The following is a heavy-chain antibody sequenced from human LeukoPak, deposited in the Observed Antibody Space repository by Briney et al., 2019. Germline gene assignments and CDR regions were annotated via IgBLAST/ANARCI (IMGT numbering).Heavy chain of an antibody. Sequence: SETLSLTCAVYGGSFSGYYWSWIRQPPGKGLEWIGEINHSGSTNYNPSLKSRVTISVDTSKNQFSLKLSSVTAADTAVYYCARVRRAGYCSSTSCSYYYYYGMDVWGQGTTVTVSS. V-gene: IGHV4-34*01. D-gene: IGHD2-2*03. J-gene: IGHJ6*02. CDR1: GGSFSGYY. CDR3: ARVRRAGYCSSTSCSYYYYYGMDV. CDR2: INHSGST.